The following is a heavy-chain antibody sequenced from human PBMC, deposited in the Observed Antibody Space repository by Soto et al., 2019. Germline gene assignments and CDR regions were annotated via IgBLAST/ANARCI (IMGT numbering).Heavy chain of an antibody. CDR3: AKTPRATTVVTRYWYFDL. CDR2: LSGGGGST. D-gene: IGHD4-17*01. Sequence: PGGSLRLSCAASRFTFGAFAMAWVRQRPGNGLEWVSSLSGGGGSTYYNNSVRGRFTISRDNSNSTLFLQMNNLRAEDTAVYFCAKTPRATTVVTRYWYFDLWGRGTLVTVSS. CDR1: RFTFGAFA. J-gene: IGHJ2*01. V-gene: IGHV3-23*01.